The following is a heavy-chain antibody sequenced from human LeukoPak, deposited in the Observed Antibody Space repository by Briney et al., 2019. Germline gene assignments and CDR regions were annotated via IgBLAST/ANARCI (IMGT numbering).Heavy chain of an antibody. V-gene: IGHV3-23*01. J-gene: IGHJ4*02. Sequence: GGSLRLSCAASGFTVSNTYMSWVRQAPGKGLEWVSTISGSGGRTYYADSVKGRFTISRDNSKNTLYLQMNSLRAEDTAIYYCAKGKWELLPYFDFWGQGTLVTVSS. CDR1: GFTVSNTY. D-gene: IGHD1-26*01. CDR2: ISGSGGRT. CDR3: AKGKWELLPYFDF.